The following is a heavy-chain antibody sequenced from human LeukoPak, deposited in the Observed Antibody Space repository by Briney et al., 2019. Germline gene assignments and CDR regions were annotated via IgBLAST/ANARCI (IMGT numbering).Heavy chain of an antibody. D-gene: IGHD4-17*01. CDR3: TRWGTTVTTWFDY. CDR1: GFTFSNYA. J-gene: IGHJ4*02. CDR2: TRSKAYGGTT. V-gene: IGHV3-49*03. Sequence: PGGSLRLSCAASGFTFSNYAMSWFRQAPGKGLEWVGFTRSKAYGGTTEYAASVKGRFTISRDDSKSIAYLQMNSLKTEDTAVYYCTRWGTTVTTWFDYWGQGTLVTVSS.